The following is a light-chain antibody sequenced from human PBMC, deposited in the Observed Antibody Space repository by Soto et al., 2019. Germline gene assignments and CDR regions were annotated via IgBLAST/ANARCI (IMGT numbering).Light chain of an antibody. CDR3: SSYISSSTPFYV. CDR1: SSDVGGYNY. Sequence: QSALTQPASVSGSPGQSITISRTGTSSDVGGYNYVSWYQQHPGKAPKLMIYDVSHRPSGVSDRFSGSKSGNTASLTISWLQAEDEADYYCSSYISSSTPFYVFGTGTKVTVL. CDR2: DVS. J-gene: IGLJ1*01. V-gene: IGLV2-14*01.